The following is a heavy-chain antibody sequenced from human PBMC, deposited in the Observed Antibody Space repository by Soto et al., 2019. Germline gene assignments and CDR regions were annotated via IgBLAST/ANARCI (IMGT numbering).Heavy chain of an antibody. CDR2: ISSYNGNT. CDR3: AREGGNSGYGDFDY. V-gene: IGHV1-18*04. CDR1: GFTFTSYD. J-gene: IGHJ4*02. D-gene: IGHD5-12*01. Sequence: QVQLVQSGAEVKKPGASVRVSCKTSGFTFTSYDISWVRQAPWQGLEWLGWISSYNGNTDYAQKVQDRVTLTTDKSTTTVYMELRSLRSDDTALYYCAREGGNSGYGDFDYWGQGTLVTVSS.